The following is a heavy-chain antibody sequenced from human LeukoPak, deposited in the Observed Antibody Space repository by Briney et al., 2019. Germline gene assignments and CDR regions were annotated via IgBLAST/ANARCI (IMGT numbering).Heavy chain of an antibody. J-gene: IGHJ4*02. D-gene: IGHD3-22*01. CDR1: GFTFSGYS. Sequence: GGSLRLSCAASGFTFSGYSMNWVRQAPGKGLEWVSSIGSSGNFIYYIDPVKGRFTISRDNAKNSLYLQMNSLTAEDTAVYYCATSSSGRGYWGQGTLVTVSS. V-gene: IGHV3-21*01. CDR3: ATSSSGRGY. CDR2: IGSSGNFI.